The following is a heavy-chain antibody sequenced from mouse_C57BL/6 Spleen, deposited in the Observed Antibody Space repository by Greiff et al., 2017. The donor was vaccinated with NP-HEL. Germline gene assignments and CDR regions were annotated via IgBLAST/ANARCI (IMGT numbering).Heavy chain of an antibody. D-gene: IGHD4-1*01. CDR3: AREGLGGFAY. CDR2: ISYDGSN. J-gene: IGHJ3*01. V-gene: IGHV3-6*01. Sequence: EVKLMESGPGLVKPSQSLSLTCSVTGYSITSGYYWNWIRQFPGNKLEWMGYISYDGSNNYNPSLKNRISITRDTSKNQFFLKLNSVTIEDTATYYCAREGLGGFAYWGQGTLVTVSA. CDR1: GYSITSGYY.